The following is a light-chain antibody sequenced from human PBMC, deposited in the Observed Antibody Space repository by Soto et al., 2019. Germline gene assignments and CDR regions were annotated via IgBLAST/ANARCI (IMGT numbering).Light chain of an antibody. J-gene: IGLJ2*01. CDR3: AAWDFSLVV. Sequence: QSVLTQPPSASGTPGQRVTISCSGSSSNIGTNTVTWYQHLPGAAPKLLIYSDNQRPSGVPDRFSGSKSGTSTSSAISGLQSEDDADYYCAAWDFSLVVFVGGTQLTVL. CDR1: SSNIGTNT. V-gene: IGLV1-44*01. CDR2: SDN.